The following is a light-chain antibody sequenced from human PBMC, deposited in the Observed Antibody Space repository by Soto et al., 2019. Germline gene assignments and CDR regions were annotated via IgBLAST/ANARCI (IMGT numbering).Light chain of an antibody. V-gene: IGKV1-5*03. J-gene: IGKJ1*01. Sequence: DIKMTRSPSTLSASVGDRVTITCRASQSISNWLAWYQQKPGEAPKLLIYKASNLENGVPSRFSGSGSGTEFTLTISSLQSDDFATYYCHQYNSYSWTFGQGTKVDI. CDR3: HQYNSYSWT. CDR1: QSISNW. CDR2: KAS.